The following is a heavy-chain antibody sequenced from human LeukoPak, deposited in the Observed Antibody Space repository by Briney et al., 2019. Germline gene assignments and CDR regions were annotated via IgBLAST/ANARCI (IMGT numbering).Heavy chain of an antibody. CDR3: ARAHSSGYFWAYYFDY. CDR1: GFTFSSYG. CDR2: ISYDGSNK. Sequence: GGSLRLSCAASGFTFSSYGMHWVRQAPGKGLEWVAVISYDGSNKYYADSVKGRFTISRDNSKNTVYLQMNSLRAEDTAVYYCARAHSSGYFWAYYFDYWGQGTLVTVSS. V-gene: IGHV3-30*03. D-gene: IGHD3-22*01. J-gene: IGHJ4*02.